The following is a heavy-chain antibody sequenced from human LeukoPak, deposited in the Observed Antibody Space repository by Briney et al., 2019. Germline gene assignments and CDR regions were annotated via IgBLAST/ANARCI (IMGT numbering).Heavy chain of an antibody. D-gene: IGHD6-13*01. J-gene: IGHJ5*02. CDR2: INTNTGNP. CDR1: GYTFTGYY. Sequence: ASVTVSCKASGYTFTGYYMHWVRQAPGQGLEGMAWINTNTGNPTYSQGVTGGVVFSLDTSVSTAYLQISSLKAEDTAVYYCARTGVRIAAAGKIYWFDPWGQGTLVTVSS. CDR3: ARTGVRIAAAGKIYWFDP. V-gene: IGHV7-4-1*02.